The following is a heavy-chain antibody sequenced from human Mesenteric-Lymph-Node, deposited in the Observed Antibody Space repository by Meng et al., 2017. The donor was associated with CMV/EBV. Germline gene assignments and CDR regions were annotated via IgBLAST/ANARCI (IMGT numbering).Heavy chain of an antibody. J-gene: IGHJ4*02. CDR3: ARGRELLFLETADY. D-gene: IGHD3-3*01. Sequence: ASVKVSCKASGYTFIRYDINWVRQATGQGLEWMGWMNPNSGNTQYAQTFQGRVTMTRNTSISTAYMELSSLTSEDTAVYYCARGRELLFLETADYWGQGTLVTVSS. V-gene: IGHV1-8*01. CDR1: GYTFIRYD. CDR2: MNPNSGNT.